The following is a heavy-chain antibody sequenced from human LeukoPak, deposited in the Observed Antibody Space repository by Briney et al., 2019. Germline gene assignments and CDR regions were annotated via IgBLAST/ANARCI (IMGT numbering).Heavy chain of an antibody. CDR3: AILGDGRIGMGLLGSFDY. V-gene: IGHV1-69*06. Sequence: ASVKVSCKASGGSFRNSAFVWVRQAPGQGLDWMGGIIPVFGTPNYADNFQDRVTISADKSTNTAYLDLSSLRSEDTAVYFCAILGDGRIGMGLLGSFDYWGQGTLVIVSP. CDR1: GGSFRNSA. D-gene: IGHD2/OR15-2a*01. CDR2: IIPVFGTP. J-gene: IGHJ4*02.